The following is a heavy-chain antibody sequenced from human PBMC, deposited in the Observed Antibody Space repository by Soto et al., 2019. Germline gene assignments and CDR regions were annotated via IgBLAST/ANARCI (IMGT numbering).Heavy chain of an antibody. V-gene: IGHV1-3*01. Sequence: QVQVVQSGAEVKKPGDSVKVSCRASGYTFTGHAIHWVRQAPGQRLEWMGWNDGGNGRTQYAQRFQGTVTLTSDTSATTPYMELRSLTSEDTAVYYCARKAGRTGDLDYWGQGTRVTVSS. CDR2: NDGGNGRT. D-gene: IGHD7-27*01. CDR1: GYTFTGHA. J-gene: IGHJ4*02. CDR3: ARKAGRTGDLDY.